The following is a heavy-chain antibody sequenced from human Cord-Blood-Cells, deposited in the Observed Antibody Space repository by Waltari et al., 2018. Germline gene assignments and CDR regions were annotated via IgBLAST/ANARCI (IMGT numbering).Heavy chain of an antibody. Sequence: AASGFTFSSYWMSWVRQAPGKGLEWVANIKQDGSEKYYVDSVKGRVTIARDNSKNSLYLQMNSLRAEDTAVYYCARDGSKDDILTGYYDYWGQGTLVTVSS. CDR3: ARDGSKDDILTGYYDY. CDR1: GFTFSSYW. D-gene: IGHD3-9*01. V-gene: IGHV3-7*01. J-gene: IGHJ4*02. CDR2: IKQDGSEK.